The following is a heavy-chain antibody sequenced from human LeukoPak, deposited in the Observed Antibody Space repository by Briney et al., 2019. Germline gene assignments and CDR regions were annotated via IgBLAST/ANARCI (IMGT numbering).Heavy chain of an antibody. D-gene: IGHD5-24*01. V-gene: IGHV3-33*01. CDR2: IWYDGSNK. J-gene: IGHJ4*02. Sequence: PGRSLRLSCAASGFTFSSYGMHWVRQAPGKGLEWVAVIWYDGSNKYYADSVKGRFTISRDNSKNTLYLQMNSLRAEDTAVYCCVRDHRRDGYWDYWGQGTLVTVSS. CDR1: GFTFSSYG. CDR3: VRDHRRDGYWDY.